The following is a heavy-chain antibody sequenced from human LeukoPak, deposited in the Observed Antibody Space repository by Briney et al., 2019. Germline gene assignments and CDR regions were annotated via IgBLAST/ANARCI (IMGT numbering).Heavy chain of an antibody. CDR3: ARDRNDYYVSGSYAGCLDY. CDR2: ISAYNGKT. V-gene: IGHV1-18*01. D-gene: IGHD3-10*01. Sequence: ASVKVSCNASGYTFTSYGISWVRQAPGQGLEWMGWISAYNGKTNYAQKLQGRVTMTTDTSTSTAYMELRSLRSDDTAVYYCARDRNDYYVSGSYAGCLDYWGQGTLVTVSS. CDR1: GYTFTSYG. J-gene: IGHJ4*02.